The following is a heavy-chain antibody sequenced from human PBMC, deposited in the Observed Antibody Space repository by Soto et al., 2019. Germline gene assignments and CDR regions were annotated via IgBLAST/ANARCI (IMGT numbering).Heavy chain of an antibody. D-gene: IGHD2-15*01. CDR2: IIPLQGTA. CDR3: ARGLIVVESAYMDV. CDR1: GDTLTSYG. J-gene: IGHJ6*03. V-gene: IGHV1-69*08. Sequence: QFKLVQSGPELKTPGSSVQVSCKASGDTLTSYGFSWVRQAPGHGLEWMGRIIPLQGTAKYAQKFQGRLTMTADKSTNTVYMKLSSLRAEDTAVYYCARGLIVVESAYMDVWGRGTTVTVSS.